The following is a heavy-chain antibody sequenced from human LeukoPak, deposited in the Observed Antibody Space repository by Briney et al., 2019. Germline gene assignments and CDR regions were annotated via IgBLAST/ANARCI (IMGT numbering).Heavy chain of an antibody. J-gene: IGHJ4*02. D-gene: IGHD3-10*01. V-gene: IGHV3-74*01. CDR2: INSDGSST. CDR3: ASRAYYGSGRPFDY. CDR1: GFIFSSYW. Sequence: PGGSLRLSCAASGFIFSSYWMHWVRQAPGKGLVWVSRINSDGSSTSYADSVKGRFTISRDNAKNTLYLQMNSLRAEDTAVYYCASRAYYGSGRPFDYWGQGTLVTVSS.